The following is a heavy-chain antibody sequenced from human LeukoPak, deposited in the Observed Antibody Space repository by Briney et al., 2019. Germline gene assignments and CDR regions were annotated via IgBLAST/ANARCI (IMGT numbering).Heavy chain of an antibody. CDR2: IWHDGSNK. Sequence: PGGSLRLSCAASGFSFSDYAMHWVRQAPGKGLEWVAVIWHDGSNKYYADSVQGRFTISRDNSKSTLYLQMNSLRAEDTAVYHCAKDRRGSYSYDYWGQGTLVTVSS. J-gene: IGHJ4*02. D-gene: IGHD1-26*01. CDR3: AKDRRGSYSYDY. CDR1: GFSFSDYA. V-gene: IGHV3-30-3*02.